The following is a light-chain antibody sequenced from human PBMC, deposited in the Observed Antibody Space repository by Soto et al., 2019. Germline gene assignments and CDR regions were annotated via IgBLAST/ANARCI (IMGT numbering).Light chain of an antibody. Sequence: QSALTQPPSASGSPGQSVTISCIGTSSDVGGYNYVSWYQQHPGKAPKLMIYEVSRRPSGVPDPFSGSKSGNTASLTVSGLQAEDEADYYCSSYAGSNNYVFGTGTKLTVL. CDR1: SSDVGGYNY. V-gene: IGLV2-8*01. CDR2: EVS. J-gene: IGLJ1*01. CDR3: SSYAGSNNYV.